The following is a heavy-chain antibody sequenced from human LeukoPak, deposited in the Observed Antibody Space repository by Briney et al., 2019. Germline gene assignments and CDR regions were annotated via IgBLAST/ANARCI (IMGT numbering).Heavy chain of an antibody. D-gene: IGHD6-13*01. CDR2: IGGSGDTT. V-gene: IGHV3-23*01. J-gene: IGHJ4*02. CDR1: GFTFSNYA. CDR3: AKRLYTSSWAPDDY. Sequence: GGSLRLSCAASGFTFSNYAMSWVRQAPGKGLEWVPAIGGSGDTTYYADSVKGRFTISRDNSKNTLYLQMNSLRAEDTAIYYCAKRLYTSSWAPDDYWGQGTLVTVSS.